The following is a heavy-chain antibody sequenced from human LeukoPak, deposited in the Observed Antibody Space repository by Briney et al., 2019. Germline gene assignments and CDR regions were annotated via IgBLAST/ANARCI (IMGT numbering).Heavy chain of an antibody. J-gene: IGHJ4*02. D-gene: IGHD3-9*01. CDR1: GFTFSSYA. CDR2: ISGSGGST. V-gene: IGHV3-23*01. Sequence: GGSLRLSCAASGFTFSSYAMSWARQAPGKGLEWVSAISGSGGSTYYADSVKGRFTISRDNSKNTLYLQMNSLRAEDTAVYYCAKAQAPYYDILTGYSPDYWGQGTLVTVSS. CDR3: AKAQAPYYDILTGYSPDY.